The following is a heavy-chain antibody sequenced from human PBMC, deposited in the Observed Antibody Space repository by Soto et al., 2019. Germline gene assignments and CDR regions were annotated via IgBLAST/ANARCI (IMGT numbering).Heavy chain of an antibody. CDR3: VTVAYYERY. J-gene: IGHJ4*02. V-gene: IGHV3-15*07. CDR2: IKSKTDGGTT. CDR1: GFTFSNVG. Sequence: EVHLVESGGGLVKHGGTLRLSCTASGFTFSNVGMHWVRQAAGKGLEWVGGIKSKTDGGTTDYAAPVKGRFTISRDDSINALYLQMHSLKTDDTAVYYCVTVAYYERYGGQGTLVTVSS. D-gene: IGHD3-3*01.